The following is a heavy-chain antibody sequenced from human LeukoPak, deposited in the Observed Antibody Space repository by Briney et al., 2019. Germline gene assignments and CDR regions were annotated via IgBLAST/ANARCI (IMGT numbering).Heavy chain of an antibody. J-gene: IGHJ4*02. D-gene: IGHD2-8*01. CDR1: GFTFISYA. CDR2: ISGGGGST. CDR3: AKDHAIAGGIFDY. Sequence: PGGSLRLSCAASGFTFISYAMSWVRQAPGKGLEWVSAISGGGGSTYYADSVKGRFTISRDNSKNTLYLQMNSLRVEDTAVYYCAKDHAIAGGIFDYWGQGTLVTVSS. V-gene: IGHV3-23*01.